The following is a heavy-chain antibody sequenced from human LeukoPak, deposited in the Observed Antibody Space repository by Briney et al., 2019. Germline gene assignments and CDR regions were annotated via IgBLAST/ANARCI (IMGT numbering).Heavy chain of an antibody. V-gene: IGHV4-59*08. D-gene: IGHD1-26*01. CDR1: GGSISSYY. J-gene: IGHJ4*02. Sequence: SETLSLTCTVSGGSISSYYWSWIRQPPGKGLEWIGYIYYSGSTNYNPSLKSRVTISVDTSKNQFSLKLSSVTAADTAVYYCARGVGARGGDCFDYWGQGTLVTVSS. CDR2: IYYSGST. CDR3: ARGVGARGGDCFDY.